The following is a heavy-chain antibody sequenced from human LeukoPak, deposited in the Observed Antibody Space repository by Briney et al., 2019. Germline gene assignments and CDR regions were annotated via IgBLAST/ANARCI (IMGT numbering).Heavy chain of an antibody. CDR3: ARTFYFDSRGNYDY. Sequence: GGSLRLSCAASGFTFRDYWLSWVRQAPGKGLEWVASIKRDGSETHHVDSVKGRFTISRDNGKNSLYLQMNSLRAEDTAVYYCARTFYFDSRGNYDYWGQGTLVTVSS. V-gene: IGHV3-7*05. CDR2: IKRDGSET. D-gene: IGHD3-22*01. CDR1: GFTFRDYW. J-gene: IGHJ4*02.